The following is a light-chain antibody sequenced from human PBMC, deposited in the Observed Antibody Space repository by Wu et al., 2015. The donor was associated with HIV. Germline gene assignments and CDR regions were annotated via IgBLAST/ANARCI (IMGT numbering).Light chain of an antibody. J-gene: IGKJ3*01. CDR2: GAS. CDR3: QQYGSSPRFT. Sequence: DIVLTQSPGTLSLSPGERATLSCRASQSVTSSYIAWYQQKPGQAPRLIIYGASTGATGIPDRFSGSGSGTDFTLTISRLEPEDFAVYYCQQYGSSPRFTFGPGTRVD. V-gene: IGKV3-20*01. CDR1: QSVTSSY.